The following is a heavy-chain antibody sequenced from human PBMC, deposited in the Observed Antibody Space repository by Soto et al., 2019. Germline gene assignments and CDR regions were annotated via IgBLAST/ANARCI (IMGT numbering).Heavy chain of an antibody. CDR1: GFSLSSTEEG. V-gene: IGHV2-5*02. Sequence: QITLKQSGPTLVKPTQTLTLTCTFSGFSLSSTEEGVRWFRQPPGKAPEWLALIYWDDDKRYSPSLKTRLTITMDTSKNQVVLTMTNVDPVDTATSSCALGSCSGADCYPNPYFDYWGQGILVTVSS. CDR2: IYWDDDK. J-gene: IGHJ4*02. D-gene: IGHD2-21*02. CDR3: ALGSCSGADCYPNPYFDY.